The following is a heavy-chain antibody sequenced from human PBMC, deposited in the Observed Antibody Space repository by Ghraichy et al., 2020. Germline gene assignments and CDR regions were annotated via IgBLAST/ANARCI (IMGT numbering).Heavy chain of an antibody. D-gene: IGHD3-22*01. J-gene: IGHJ3*02. CDR3: ARAGFPYYYDSSGYRRDDAFDI. V-gene: IGHV1-69*13. CDR1: GGTFSSYA. Sequence: SVKVSCKASGGTFSSYAISWVRQAPGQGLEWMGGIIPIFGTANYAQKFQGRVTITADESTSTAYMELSSLRSEDTAVYYCARAGFPYYYDSSGYRRDDAFDIWGQGTMVTVSS. CDR2: IIPIFGTA.